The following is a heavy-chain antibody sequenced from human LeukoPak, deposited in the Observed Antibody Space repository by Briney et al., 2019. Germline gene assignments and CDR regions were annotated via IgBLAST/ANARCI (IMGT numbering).Heavy chain of an antibody. CDR1: GGSISSSSNY. Sequence: SETLSLTCSVSGGSISSSSNYWGWIRQPPGKGLEWIGSIYYSGDTNYNPSLRSRVIISVDTSKNQFSLKLTSVTAADTAVYYCARKSGSSYFDYWGQGTLVTVSS. CDR3: ARKSGSSYFDY. D-gene: IGHD1-26*01. J-gene: IGHJ4*02. V-gene: IGHV4-39*01. CDR2: IYYSGDT.